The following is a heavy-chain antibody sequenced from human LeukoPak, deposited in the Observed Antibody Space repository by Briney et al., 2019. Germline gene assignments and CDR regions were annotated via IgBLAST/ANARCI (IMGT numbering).Heavy chain of an antibody. J-gene: IGHJ4*02. CDR3: ARVKVSHFDY. CDR2: ISGSGGST. CDR1: GFTFSSYA. D-gene: IGHD2-8*01. V-gene: IGHV3-23*01. Sequence: GGSLRLSCAASGFTFSSYAMSWVRQAPGRGREWVSAISGSGGSTYYADSVKGRFTISRDNSKNTLYLQMNSLRAEDTAVYYCARVKVSHFDYWGQGTLVTVSS.